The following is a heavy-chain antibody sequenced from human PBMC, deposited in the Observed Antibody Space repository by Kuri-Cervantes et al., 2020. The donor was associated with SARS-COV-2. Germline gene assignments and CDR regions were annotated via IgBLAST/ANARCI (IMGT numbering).Heavy chain of an antibody. CDR3: ARGWKYCSSTSCYTVWYFDL. V-gene: IGHV1-8*03. D-gene: IGHD2-2*02. Sequence: ASVKVSCKASGYSFTGYYMHWVRQATGQGLEWMGWMNPNSGNTGYAQKFQGRVTITRNTSISTAYMELSSLRSEDTAVYYCARGWKYCSSTSCYTVWYFDLWGRGTLVTVSS. CDR2: MNPNSGNT. CDR1: GYSFTGYY. J-gene: IGHJ2*01.